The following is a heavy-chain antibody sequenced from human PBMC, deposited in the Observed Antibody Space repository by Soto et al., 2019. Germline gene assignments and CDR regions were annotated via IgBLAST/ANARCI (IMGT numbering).Heavy chain of an antibody. CDR1: AGSINSGGYY. CDR2: IHYRGRT. Sequence: QVQLQESGPGLVKPSETLSLTCNFSAGSINSGGYYWGWFRQHPGKGLEWIGYIHYRGRTSYNPSLQSRVSISLDMSGHHFSLKLTSVTAADTAVYYCARCRDAFGFDTWGQGTRVTVSS. J-gene: IGHJ4*02. V-gene: IGHV4-31*03. CDR3: ARCRDAFGFDT. D-gene: IGHD2-15*01.